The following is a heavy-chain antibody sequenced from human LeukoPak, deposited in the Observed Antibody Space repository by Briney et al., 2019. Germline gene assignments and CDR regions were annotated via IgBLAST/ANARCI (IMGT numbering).Heavy chain of an antibody. Sequence: SVKVSCKASGGTFSSYAISWVRQAPGQGLEWMGRIIPILGIANYAQKFQGRVTITADKSTSTAYMELSSLRSEDTAVYYCARSQVVTAIREEPYFDYWGQGTLVTVSS. CDR3: ARSQVVTAIREEPYFDY. CDR1: GGTFSSYA. J-gene: IGHJ4*02. CDR2: IIPILGIA. D-gene: IGHD2-21*02. V-gene: IGHV1-69*04.